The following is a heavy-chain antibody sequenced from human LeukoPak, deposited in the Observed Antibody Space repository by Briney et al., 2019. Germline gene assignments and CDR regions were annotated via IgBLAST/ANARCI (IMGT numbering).Heavy chain of an antibody. CDR2: IFPQNSDM. J-gene: IGHJ5*02. D-gene: IGHD3-3*01. CDR3: ERLYCDSAACATSLEFWRHWFDP. V-gene: IGHV5-51*01. Sequence: GESLKISCRGSGYHFDGYWVVWVSQVPGKGLEWMGIIFPQNSDMKYSSAFEGHVTMSVDKSVSTAYLQWSSLKASDTAMYYCERLYCDSAACATSLEFWRHWFDPWGQGTLVTVSS. CDR1: GYHFDGYW.